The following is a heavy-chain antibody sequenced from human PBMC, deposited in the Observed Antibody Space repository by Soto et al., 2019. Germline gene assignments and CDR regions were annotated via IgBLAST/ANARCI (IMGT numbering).Heavy chain of an antibody. J-gene: IGHJ4*02. CDR2: ITAENGNT. CDR1: GFSFTSYG. D-gene: IGHD4-17*01. Sequence: GASVKVSCKASGFSFTSYGITWVRQAPGQGPEWLGWITAENGNTNYAQKFQGRATMTTDRATSTAYMELSSLRSEDTALYYCARGLDYGDTTDPYWGQGTLVTVSS. CDR3: ARGLDYGDTTDPY. V-gene: IGHV1-18*04.